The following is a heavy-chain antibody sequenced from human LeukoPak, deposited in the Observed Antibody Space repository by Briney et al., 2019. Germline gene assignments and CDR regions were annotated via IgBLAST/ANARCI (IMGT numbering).Heavy chain of an antibody. CDR3: AGGGSTWLEY. CDR1: GFTFSSYW. J-gene: IGHJ4*02. D-gene: IGHD6-13*01. Sequence: GGSLRLSCAASGFTFSSYWMHWVRQDPGKGLVWVSRITSDGSSTGHADSVKGRFTTSRDNAKNTLYLQMNTLRAEDTAVYYCAGGGSTWLEYWGQGSLVTVSS. V-gene: IGHV3-74*01. CDR2: ITSDGSST.